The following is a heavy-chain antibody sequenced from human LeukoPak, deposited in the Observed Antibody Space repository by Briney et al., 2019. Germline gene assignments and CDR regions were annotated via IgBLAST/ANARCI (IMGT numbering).Heavy chain of an antibody. Sequence: PSETLSLTCTVSNGSISSYYWSWIRQPAGKGLEWIGRIHTSGNTNYNPSLKSRVTMSVDTSKNQLSLKLSSVTAADTAMYYCAREGTTVVTRALDYWGQRTLVTVSS. D-gene: IGHD2-21*02. CDR2: IHTSGNT. CDR3: AREGTTVVTRALDY. CDR1: NGSISSYY. J-gene: IGHJ4*02. V-gene: IGHV4-4*07.